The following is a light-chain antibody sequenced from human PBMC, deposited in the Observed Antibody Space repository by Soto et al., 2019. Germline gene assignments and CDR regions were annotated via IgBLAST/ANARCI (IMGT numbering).Light chain of an antibody. J-gene: IGLJ2*01. V-gene: IGLV2-14*01. CDR2: EVT. CDR3: GSYASATLI. Sequence: QSALTQPASVSGSPGQSITISCTGSNSDIGAYDYVSWYQQHPGKPPTLLIYEVTFRPSGVPNRFSGSKSGNTATLTISGLLTEDEADYYCGSYASATLIFGGGTQLTGL. CDR1: NSDIGAYDY.